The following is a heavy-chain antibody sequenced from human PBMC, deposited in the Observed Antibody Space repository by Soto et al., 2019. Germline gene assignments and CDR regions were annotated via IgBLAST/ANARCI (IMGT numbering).Heavy chain of an antibody. V-gene: IGHV4-34*01. CDR1: GGSFSGYY. Sequence: SETLSLTCAVYGGSFSGYYWSWIRQPPGKGLEWIGEMNDKGNINYNPSLKSPVTISLDTSKNQFSLKLTSVTAADTAVYYCARGGRRYSAYDYGYWGQGTPVTVSS. CDR2: MNDKGNI. CDR3: ARGGRRYSAYDYGY. J-gene: IGHJ4*02. D-gene: IGHD5-12*01.